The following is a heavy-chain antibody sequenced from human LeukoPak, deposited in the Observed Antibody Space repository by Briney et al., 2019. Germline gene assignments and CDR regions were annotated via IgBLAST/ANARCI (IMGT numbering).Heavy chain of an antibody. CDR3: ARHDYGGYSQFDY. CDR2: INHSGST. D-gene: IGHD4-23*01. J-gene: IGHJ4*02. Sequence: SETLSLTCAVYGGSFSGYYWSWIRQPPGKGLEWIGEINHSGSTNYNPSLKSRVTISVDTSKNQFSLKLSSVTAADTAVYYCARHDYGGYSQFDYWGQGTLVTVSS. V-gene: IGHV4-34*01. CDR1: GGSFSGYY.